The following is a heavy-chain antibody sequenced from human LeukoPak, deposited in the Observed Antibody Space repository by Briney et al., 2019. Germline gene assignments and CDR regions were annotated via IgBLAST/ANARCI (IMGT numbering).Heavy chain of an antibody. CDR3: ARGASGLSWNYYNSDY. CDR1: GGSISSYY. D-gene: IGHD3-10*01. Sequence: SETLSLTCTVSGGSISSYYWSWIRQPAGKGLEWIGRIYSSGSTNYNLSLKSRVTMSVDTSKNHFSLKLSSVTAADTAVYHCARGASGLSWNYYNSDYWGQGTLVPVSS. J-gene: IGHJ4*02. V-gene: IGHV4-4*07. CDR2: IYSSGST.